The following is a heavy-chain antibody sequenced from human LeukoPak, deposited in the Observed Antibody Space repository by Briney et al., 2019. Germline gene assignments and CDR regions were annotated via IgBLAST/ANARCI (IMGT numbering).Heavy chain of an antibody. D-gene: IGHD5-24*01. CDR3: AKARRDGYNPYYFDY. CDR1: EFTLSSYA. Sequence: GGSLRLSCAASEFTLSSYAMSWVRQAPGNGLEWVSAISGRGGSTYYADSVKGRFTISRDISKNTLFLQMNSLRAEDTAVYYCAKARRDGYNPYYFDYWGQGTLVTVSS. J-gene: IGHJ4*02. CDR2: ISGRGGST. V-gene: IGHV3-23*01.